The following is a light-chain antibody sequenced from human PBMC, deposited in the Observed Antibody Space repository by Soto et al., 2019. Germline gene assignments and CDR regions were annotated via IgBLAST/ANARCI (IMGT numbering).Light chain of an antibody. V-gene: IGLV2-14*01. CDR2: EVS. CDR3: SSYTSSSTRV. Sequence: QSALTQPASVSGSPGQSITISCTGTSSDVGGYNYVSGYQQHPGKAPKLMIYEVSNRPSGLSNRFSGSKSGNTASLTISGLQAEDEDDYYCSSYTSSSTRVFGGGTKLTVL. J-gene: IGLJ3*02. CDR1: SSDVGGYNY.